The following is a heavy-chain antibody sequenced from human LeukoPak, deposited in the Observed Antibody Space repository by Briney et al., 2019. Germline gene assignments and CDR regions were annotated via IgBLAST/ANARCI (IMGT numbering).Heavy chain of an antibody. J-gene: IGHJ4*02. CDR1: GFTFSSYG. CDR3: AKGWIQLWLNF. V-gene: IGHV3-23*01. CDR2: ISGSGGST. Sequence: TGGSLRLSCAASGFTFSSYGMSWVRQAPGKGLEWVSAISGSGGSTYYADSVKGRFTISRDNSKNTLYLQMNSLRAEDTAVYYCAKGWIQLWLNFWGQGTLVTVSS. D-gene: IGHD5-18*01.